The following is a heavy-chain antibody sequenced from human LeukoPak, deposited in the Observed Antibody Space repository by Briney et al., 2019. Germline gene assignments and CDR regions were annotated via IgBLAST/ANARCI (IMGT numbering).Heavy chain of an antibody. D-gene: IGHD3-16*01. CDR3: ARESPGGVWAFDI. J-gene: IGHJ3*02. CDR1: GFTFSSYS. V-gene: IGHV3-21*01. Sequence: PGGSLRLSCAASGFTFSSYSMNWVRQAPGKGLEWVSCISSSSSYIYYADSVEGRFTISRDNAKNTLYLQMNSLRAEDTAVYYCARESPGGVWAFDIWGQGTMVTVSS. CDR2: ISSSSSYI.